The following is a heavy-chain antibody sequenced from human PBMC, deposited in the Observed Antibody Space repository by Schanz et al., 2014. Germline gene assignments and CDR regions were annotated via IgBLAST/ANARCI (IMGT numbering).Heavy chain of an antibody. CDR3: ARERDALDI. CDR1: GDSISSSGSY. V-gene: IGHV4-31*03. Sequence: QVQLQQLGPGLVKPSQTLSLTCTVSGDSISSSGSYWTWIRQHPGKGLEWIGYIYYRGSTYYNPSLKSRVTISTDMSRNQFSLRLKSVTAADTALYYCARERDALDIWGQGTMVIVSS. CDR2: IYYRGST. J-gene: IGHJ3*02.